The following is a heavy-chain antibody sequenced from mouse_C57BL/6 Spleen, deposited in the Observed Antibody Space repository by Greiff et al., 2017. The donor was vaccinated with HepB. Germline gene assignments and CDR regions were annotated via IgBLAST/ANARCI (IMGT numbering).Heavy chain of an antibody. CDR1: GYTFTSYW. Sequence: VQLQQPGAELVMPGASVKLSCKASGYTFTSYWLHWVTQRPGQGLEWIGAIDPSDSYTNYNQKFKGKSTLPVDKSSSTAYRQLSSLPSEDSAVDYCARNYGSSPVDDWGQGTTLTVAS. CDR3: ARNYGSSPVDD. J-gene: IGHJ2*01. V-gene: IGHV1-69*01. CDR2: IDPSDSYT. D-gene: IGHD1-1*01.